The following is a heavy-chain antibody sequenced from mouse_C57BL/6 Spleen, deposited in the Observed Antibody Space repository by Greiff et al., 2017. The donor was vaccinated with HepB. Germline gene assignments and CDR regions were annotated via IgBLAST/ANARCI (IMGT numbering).Heavy chain of an antibody. V-gene: IGHV5-4*01. CDR1: GFTFSSYA. CDR3: ERGVSTGAGGFAY. D-gene: IGHD1-1*01. CDR2: ISDGGSYT. Sequence: VQLKESGGGLVKPGGSLKLSCAASGFTFSSYAMSWVRQTPEKRLEWVATISDGGSYTYYPDNVKGRFTISRDNAKNNLYLQMSHLKSEDTAMYYCERGVSTGAGGFAYWGQGTLVTVSA. J-gene: IGHJ3*01.